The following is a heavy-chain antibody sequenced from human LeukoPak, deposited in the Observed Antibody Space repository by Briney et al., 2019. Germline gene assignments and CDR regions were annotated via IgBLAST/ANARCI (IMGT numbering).Heavy chain of an antibody. Sequence: GGSLRLSCAASGFTFSSYWMSWVRQAPGKGLEWVANIKQDGSEKYYVDSVKGRFTISRDNAKNSLYLQMNSLRAEDTAVYYCARASHTGGDYVNYYYYMDVWGKGTTVTVSS. CDR2: IKQDGSEK. J-gene: IGHJ6*03. CDR1: GFTFSSYW. CDR3: ARASHTGGDYVNYYYYMDV. V-gene: IGHV3-7*01. D-gene: IGHD4-17*01.